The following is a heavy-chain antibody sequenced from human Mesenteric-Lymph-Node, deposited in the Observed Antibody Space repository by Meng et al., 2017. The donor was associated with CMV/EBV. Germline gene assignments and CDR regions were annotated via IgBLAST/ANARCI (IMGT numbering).Heavy chain of an antibody. CDR2: ISSSGTT. D-gene: IGHD2-2*01. V-gene: IGHV3-23*01. CDR1: GFTFSSYA. CDR3: AKGCSSSSCYYLDY. Sequence: GESLKISCAASGFTFSSYAMTWVRQAPGKGLEWASAISSSGTTFYADSVKGRFTISRDNSKNTIHLQMNSLRAEDTAVYYCAKGCSSSSCYYLDYWGQGALVTVSS. J-gene: IGHJ4*02.